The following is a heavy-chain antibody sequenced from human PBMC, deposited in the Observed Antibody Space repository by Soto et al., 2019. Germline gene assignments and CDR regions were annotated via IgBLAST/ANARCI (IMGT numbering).Heavy chain of an antibody. CDR3: ARDTSSWSEPNWFDP. CDR1: GGSFSGYY. V-gene: IGHV4-34*01. CDR2: INRSGST. D-gene: IGHD6-13*01. Sequence: SETLSLTCAVYGGSFSGYYWSWIRQPPGKGLEWIGEINRSGSTNYNPSLKSRVTISVDTSKNQFSLKLSSVTAADTAVYYCARDTSSWSEPNWFDPWGQGTLVTVSS. J-gene: IGHJ5*02.